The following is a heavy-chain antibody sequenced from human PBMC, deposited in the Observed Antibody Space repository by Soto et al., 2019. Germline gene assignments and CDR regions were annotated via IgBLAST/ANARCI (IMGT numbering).Heavy chain of an antibody. V-gene: IGHV3-30-3*01. CDR2: ISYDEGNK. CDR3: ARGGVDRYFHYAVDV. Sequence: GGSLRLSCTASGFTFSTYAMHWVRQAPGKGLEWVAVISYDEGNKYYAASVKGRFTISRGNSKSTLYLQMNSLRIEDTGVYYCARGGVDRYFHYAVDVWGQGTTVTVSS. D-gene: IGHD2-15*01. CDR1: GFTFSTYA. J-gene: IGHJ6*02.